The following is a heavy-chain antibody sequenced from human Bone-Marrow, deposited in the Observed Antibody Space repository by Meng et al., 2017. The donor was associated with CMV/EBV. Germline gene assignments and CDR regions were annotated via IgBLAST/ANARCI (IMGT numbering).Heavy chain of an antibody. CDR2: INPNSGVK. Sequence: ASVKVSCKASGYTFSDYYIHWVRQAPGQGLEWMAWINPNSGVKNYAQKFQGRVTVTRDTSISTAYMELSRLGSDDTAVYYCSRSRGGYSWLDPWGQGTLVTVFS. V-gene: IGHV1-2*02. CDR1: GYTFSDYY. J-gene: IGHJ5*02. D-gene: IGHD5-12*01. CDR3: SRSRGGYSWLDP.